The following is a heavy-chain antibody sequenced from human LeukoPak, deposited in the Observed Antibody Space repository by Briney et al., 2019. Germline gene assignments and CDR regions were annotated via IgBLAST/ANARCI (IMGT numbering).Heavy chain of an antibody. D-gene: IGHD6-13*01. Sequence: GGSLRLSCAASGFTFSSYWMHWVRQAPGKGLEWVSAISGSGGSTYYADSVKGRFAISRDNSKNTLYLQMNSLRAEDTAVYYCAKDSTAAAGRDYWGQGTLVTVSS. CDR1: GFTFSSYW. CDR3: AKDSTAAAGRDY. V-gene: IGHV3-23*01. CDR2: ISGSGGST. J-gene: IGHJ4*02.